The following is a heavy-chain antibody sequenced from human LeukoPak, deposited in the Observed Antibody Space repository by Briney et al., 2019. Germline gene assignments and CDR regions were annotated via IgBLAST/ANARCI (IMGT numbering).Heavy chain of an antibody. CDR1: GFTFSSHW. D-gene: IGHD3-3*01. Sequence: GGSLRLSCAASGFTFSSHWMTWVRQAPGKGLEWVANIKEDGSKKNYVDSVKGRFTISRDNAKNSLYLQMSGLRAEDTALYYCARVAIFGVIDFDYWGQGTLVTVSS. CDR2: IKEDGSKK. J-gene: IGHJ4*02. V-gene: IGHV3-7*03. CDR3: ARVAIFGVIDFDY.